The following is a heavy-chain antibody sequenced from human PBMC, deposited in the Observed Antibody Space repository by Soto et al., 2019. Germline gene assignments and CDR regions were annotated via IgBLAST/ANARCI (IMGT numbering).Heavy chain of an antibody. D-gene: IGHD5-12*01. J-gene: IGHJ4*02. Sequence: QVQLEQSGAEVKKPGASVKVSCKASGYTFTSYGINWVRQAPGQGLEWMGWISANNGKTHYAQKLQGRVTMTTDTPTRTAYMELRSLRSDRTAVYYCARVQSGYDFAYWGQGTLVTVSS. CDR3: ARVQSGYDFAY. CDR1: GYTFTSYG. CDR2: ISANNGKT. V-gene: IGHV1-18*01.